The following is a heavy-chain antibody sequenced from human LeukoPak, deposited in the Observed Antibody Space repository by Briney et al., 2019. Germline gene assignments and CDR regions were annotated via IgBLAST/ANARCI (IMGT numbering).Heavy chain of an antibody. D-gene: IGHD6-25*01. J-gene: IGHJ4*02. CDR1: GFTFSTSG. Sequence: GGSLRLSCAASGFTFSTSGMNWVRQAPGRGLEWVSYIAIGSSHVYYADSVKGRFTSSRDNAKNSLYLQMNSLRDEDTAVYYCARPAAAAAAFCDYWGQGTLVIVSS. CDR2: IAIGSSHV. V-gene: IGHV3-48*02. CDR3: ARPAAAAAAFCDY.